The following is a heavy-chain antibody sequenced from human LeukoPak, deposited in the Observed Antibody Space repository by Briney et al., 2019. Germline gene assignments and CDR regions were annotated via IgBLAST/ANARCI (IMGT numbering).Heavy chain of an antibody. CDR3: AIRGYYDTSYSYYYHALDV. V-gene: IGHV3-48*02. J-gene: IGHJ6*02. CDR2: ISSSSSLI. CDR1: RFTLRGYT. D-gene: IGHD3-22*01. Sequence: GGSLRLSCVASRFTLRGYTMNWVRQAPGKGLEWVSYISSSSSLIYYADSVKGRFTISRDKAKNSLFLQMNSLSDEDTAVYYCAIRGYYDTSYSYYYHALDVWGQGTTVTVSS.